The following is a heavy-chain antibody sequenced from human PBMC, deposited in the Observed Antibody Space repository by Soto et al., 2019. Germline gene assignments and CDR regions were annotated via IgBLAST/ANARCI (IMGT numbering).Heavy chain of an antibody. CDR2: IRSKAYGGTT. CDR3: TRAEGDKAINRAFDI. Sequence: PGGSLRLSCTASGFTFGDYAMSWVRQAPGKGLEWVGFIRSKAYGGTTEYAASVKGRFTISRDDSKSIAYLQMNSLKTEDTAVYYCTRAEGDKAINRAFDIWGQGTMVTVSS. J-gene: IGHJ3*02. D-gene: IGHD1-26*01. V-gene: IGHV3-49*04. CDR1: GFTFGDYA.